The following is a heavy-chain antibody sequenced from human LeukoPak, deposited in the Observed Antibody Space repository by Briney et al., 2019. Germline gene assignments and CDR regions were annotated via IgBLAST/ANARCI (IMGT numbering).Heavy chain of an antibody. CDR1: GFTVSTNC. CDR3: ARVDTVMAYYFDL. D-gene: IGHD5-18*01. Sequence: GGSLRLSCAASGFTVSTNCMTWLRQAPGKGLEWVSIIYSGGTTYYADSVMGRFTISRHNSRNTLYLQMNSLRAEDTAVYYCARVDTVMAYYFDLWGQGTLVTVSS. V-gene: IGHV3-53*04. CDR2: IYSGGTT. J-gene: IGHJ4*02.